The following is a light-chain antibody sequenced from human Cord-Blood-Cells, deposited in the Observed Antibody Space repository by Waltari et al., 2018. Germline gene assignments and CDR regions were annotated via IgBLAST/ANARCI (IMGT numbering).Light chain of an antibody. V-gene: IGKV1-39*01. CDR2: AAS. Sequence: DIQMTQSPSSLSASVGDRVTITYRASQTISSYLIWYQQKPGKAPKLLIYAASSLQSGVPSRFSGSGSGTDFTLTISSLQPEDFATYYCQQSYSTPYTFGQGTKLEIK. CDR3: QQSYSTPYT. J-gene: IGKJ2*01. CDR1: QTISSY.